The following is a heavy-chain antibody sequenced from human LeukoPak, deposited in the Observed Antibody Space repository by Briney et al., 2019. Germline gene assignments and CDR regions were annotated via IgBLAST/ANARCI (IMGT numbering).Heavy chain of an antibody. CDR3: ASETSGRLSDAFDI. CDR1: GFTFSSYG. J-gene: IGHJ3*02. V-gene: IGHV3-21*01. D-gene: IGHD6-19*01. CDR2: ISGSSSYI. Sequence: GGSLRLSCAASGFTFSSYGMSWVRQAPGKGLEGVASISGSSSYIYHEDSVKSRFTISRDNAKNSLYLQMNSLRAEDTAVYYCASETSGRLSDAFDIWGQGTMVTVSS.